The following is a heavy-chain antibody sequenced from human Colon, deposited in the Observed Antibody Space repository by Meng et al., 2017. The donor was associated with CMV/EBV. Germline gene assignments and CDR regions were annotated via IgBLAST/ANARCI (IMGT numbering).Heavy chain of an antibody. Sequence: ASVKVSCKASGYTFTSYDINWVRQATGQGLEWMGWMNPNSGNTGYAQKFQGRVTITRNTSISTAYMELSSLRSEDTAVYYCARDPEPTGYYGMDVWGQGTTVTVSS. CDR3: ARDPEPTGYYGMDV. CDR2: MNPNSGNT. V-gene: IGHV1-8*03. CDR1: GYTFTSYD. J-gene: IGHJ6*02. D-gene: IGHD1-14*01.